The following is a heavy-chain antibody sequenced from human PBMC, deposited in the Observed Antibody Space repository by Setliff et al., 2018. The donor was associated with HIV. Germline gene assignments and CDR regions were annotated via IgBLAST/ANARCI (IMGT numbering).Heavy chain of an antibody. CDR1: GITFSSYA. CDR3: ANGADYFDY. Sequence: PGGSLRLSCVASGITFSSYAMSWVRQAPGKGLEWVSAISGTGGTTNYADSVKGRFTISRDNSKNTLYLQMNSLRAEDTAVYYCANGADYFDYWGQGTLVTVSS. CDR2: ISGTGGTT. V-gene: IGHV3-23*01. D-gene: IGHD3-16*01. J-gene: IGHJ4*02.